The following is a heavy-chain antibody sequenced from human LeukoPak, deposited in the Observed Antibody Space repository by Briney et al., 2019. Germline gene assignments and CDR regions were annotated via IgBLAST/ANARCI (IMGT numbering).Heavy chain of an antibody. CDR1: GDSISSGPYY. CDR2: IYYGENT. CDR3: ARRDDSSGYHKIFDY. J-gene: IGHJ4*02. D-gene: IGHD3-22*01. Sequence: SETLSLTCTVSGDSISSGPYYWGWIRQPPGKGLEWIGKIYYGENTYYNPSLKSRVTISIDTSNNQFYLKLSSLTAADTAVYYCARRDDSSGYHKIFDYWGQGTLVTVSS. V-gene: IGHV4-39*01.